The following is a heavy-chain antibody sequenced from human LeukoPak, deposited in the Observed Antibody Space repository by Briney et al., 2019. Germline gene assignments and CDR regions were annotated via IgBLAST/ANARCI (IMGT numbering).Heavy chain of an antibody. CDR1: GGTFSSYA. CDR2: IIPIFGTA. V-gene: IGHV1-69*05. J-gene: IGHJ2*01. D-gene: IGHD6-13*01. Sequence: SVKVSCKASGGTFSSYAISWVRQAPGQGLEWMGGIIPIFGTANYAQKFQGRVTIITDECTSTAYMELSSLRSEDTAVYYGARGIAAAGTVWYFDLWGRGTLVTVSS. CDR3: ARGIAAAGTVWYFDL.